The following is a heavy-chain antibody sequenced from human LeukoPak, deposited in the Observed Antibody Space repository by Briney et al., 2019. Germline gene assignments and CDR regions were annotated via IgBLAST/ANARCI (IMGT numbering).Heavy chain of an antibody. CDR1: GYTLTELS. CDR3: ATLHTAGPQNYYYYYMDV. CDR2: FDPEDGET. V-gene: IGHV1-24*01. J-gene: IGHJ6*03. Sequence: ASVKVSCKVSGYTLTELSMHWVRQAPGKGLEWMGGFDPEDGETIYAQKFQGRVTMTEDTSTDTAYMELSSLRSEDTAVYYCATLHTAGPQNYYYYYMDVWGKGTTVTVSS. D-gene: IGHD6-19*01.